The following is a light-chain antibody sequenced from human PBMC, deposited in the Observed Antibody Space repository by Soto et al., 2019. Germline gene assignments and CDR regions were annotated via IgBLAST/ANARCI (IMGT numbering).Light chain of an antibody. CDR2: GAS. CDR3: QETYSVPLFT. V-gene: IGKV1-39*01. J-gene: IGKJ3*01. CDR1: QSISTY. Sequence: DIAVTQSPPSLSASVGDRVTITCRTSQSISTYLNWFQQKPGKAPRVLIYGASNLQSGVPSRFSGSGSGTDFTLTITSLQPDDFGTYYCQETYSVPLFTFGPGTKVDIK.